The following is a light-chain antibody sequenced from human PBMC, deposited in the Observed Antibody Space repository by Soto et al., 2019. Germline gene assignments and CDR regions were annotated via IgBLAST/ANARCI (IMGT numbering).Light chain of an antibody. CDR2: TAS. J-gene: IGKJ1*01. CDR3: QQLNGFPPWT. CDR1: QGIRSH. Sequence: DIPLTQSPSFLSASVGDEVTITCRASQGIRSHLAWYQQKPGKAPKLLIYTASTLQSGVPSRFSGGGSGTEFTLTISSLQPEDSATYYCQQLNGFPPWTFGQGTKVEIK. V-gene: IGKV1-9*01.